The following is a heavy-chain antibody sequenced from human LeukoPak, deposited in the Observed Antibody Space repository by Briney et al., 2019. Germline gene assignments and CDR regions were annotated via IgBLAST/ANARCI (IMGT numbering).Heavy chain of an antibody. CDR3: AKDRDYSNFVHYFFDY. V-gene: IGHV3-23*01. D-gene: IGHD4-11*01. Sequence: GGSLRLSCAASGFTFSTYAMSWVRQAPGKGLEWVSAISGNGYSTYYRDSVKGRFIISRDNSKNTLYLQMDSLTAEDTAVYYCAKDRDYSNFVHYFFDYWGQGTLVTVSS. CDR1: GFTFSTYA. CDR2: ISGNGYST. J-gene: IGHJ4*02.